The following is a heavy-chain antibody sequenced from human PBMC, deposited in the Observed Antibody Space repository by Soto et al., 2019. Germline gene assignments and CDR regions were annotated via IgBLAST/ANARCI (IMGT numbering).Heavy chain of an antibody. D-gene: IGHD2-8*01. J-gene: IGHJ4*02. CDR3: VREGRDTNNYQLGGFDF. Sequence: GGSLRLSCAASGFTFRTYWMHWVRQSPGKGLVWVSRIDTDGRSISYADSVKGRFTISRDNAKNTLYLQMGSLKDEDTAVYYCVREGRDTNNYQLGGFDFWGQGTQVTVSS. V-gene: IGHV3-74*01. CDR2: IDTDGRSI. CDR1: GFTFRTYW.